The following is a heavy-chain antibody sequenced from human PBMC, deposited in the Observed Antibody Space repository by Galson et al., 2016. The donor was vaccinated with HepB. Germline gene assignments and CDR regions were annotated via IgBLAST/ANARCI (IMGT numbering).Heavy chain of an antibody. CDR1: GGTFSSNA. D-gene: IGHD2-15*01. V-gene: IGHV1-69*13. Sequence: SVKVSCKATGGTFSSNAISWVRQAPGQGLEWMGGIIPSFGTANYAQNFQARVTITADESTSTVYMELNSLRSEDTAVYYCARLLYAEAESDFDYWGQGTPVTVSS. CDR3: ARLLYAEAESDFDY. J-gene: IGHJ4*02. CDR2: IIPSFGTA.